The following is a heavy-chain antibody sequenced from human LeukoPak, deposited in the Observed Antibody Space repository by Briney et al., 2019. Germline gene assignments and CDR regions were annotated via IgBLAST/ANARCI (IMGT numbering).Heavy chain of an antibody. CDR3: ARETYYYGSGSLFDY. D-gene: IGHD3-10*01. V-gene: IGHV4-34*01. J-gene: IGHJ4*02. CDR1: GVSFSGYY. Sequence: PSETLSLTCAVYGVSFSGYYWSWIRQPPGKGLEWIGEINHSGSTNYNTSLKSRVIISVDTSKNQFSLKLSSVTAADTAVYYCARETYYYGSGSLFDYWGQGTLVTVSS. CDR2: INHSGST.